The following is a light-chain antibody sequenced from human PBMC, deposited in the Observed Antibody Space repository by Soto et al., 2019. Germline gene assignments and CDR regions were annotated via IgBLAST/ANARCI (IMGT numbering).Light chain of an antibody. V-gene: IGKV3-11*01. Sequence: EIVLTQSPATLSLSPGERATLSCRASQSVSSYLAWYQQKPGQAPRPLIYDASNRATGIPARFSGSGSGTDFTLTISSLEPEDFAVYYCQQRSNWPPWTFGQGTKVVIK. CDR2: DAS. CDR1: QSVSSY. J-gene: IGKJ1*01. CDR3: QQRSNWPPWT.